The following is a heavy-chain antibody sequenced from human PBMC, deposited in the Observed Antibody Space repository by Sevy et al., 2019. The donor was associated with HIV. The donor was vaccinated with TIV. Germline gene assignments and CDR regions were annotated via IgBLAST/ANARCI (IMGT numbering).Heavy chain of an antibody. CDR1: GFTLSNYW. Sequence: GGSLRLSCAASGFTLSNYWMSWVRQAPGKGLEWVANVKQDGSDKYYVDSVKGRFTISRDNAKNSLYLQMNSLRAEDTAVYYCARDLFSGSYYENYWGQGTLVTVSS. CDR2: VKQDGSDK. CDR3: ARDLFSGSYYENY. J-gene: IGHJ4*02. V-gene: IGHV3-7*01. D-gene: IGHD1-26*01.